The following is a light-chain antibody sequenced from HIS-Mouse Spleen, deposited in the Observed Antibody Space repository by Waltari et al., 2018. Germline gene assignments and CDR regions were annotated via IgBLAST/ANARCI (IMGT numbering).Light chain of an antibody. CDR1: SSHIGSNT. CDR3: AAWDDSLNGWV. J-gene: IGLJ3*02. Sequence: QSVLTQPPSASGTPGQRVTIPCSGSSSHIGSNTLNWYQQLPGTAPKLLLYSNNQRPSGVPDRFSGSKSGTSASLAISGLQSEDEADYYCAAWDDSLNGWVFGGGTKLTVL. CDR2: SNN. V-gene: IGLV1-44*01.